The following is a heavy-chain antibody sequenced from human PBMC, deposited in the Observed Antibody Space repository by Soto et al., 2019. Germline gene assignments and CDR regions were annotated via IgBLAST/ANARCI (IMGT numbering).Heavy chain of an antibody. CDR1: GASVSSGDYY. V-gene: IGHV4-30-4*01. CDR2: IYSSGNT. CDR3: ARRERAAGTDWWFDP. Sequence: SETLSLTCTVSGASVSSGDYYWTWIRQPPGKDLEWIGYIYSSGNTNYDTSLRSRVTMSKDTSKNQFSLKLSSVTAADTAVYYCARRERAAGTDWWFDPWGQGTLVTVSS. J-gene: IGHJ5*02. D-gene: IGHD6-13*01.